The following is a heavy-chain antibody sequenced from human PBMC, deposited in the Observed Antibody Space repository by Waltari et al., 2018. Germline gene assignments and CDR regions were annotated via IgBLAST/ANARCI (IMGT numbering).Heavy chain of an antibody. CDR3: ARPVGNET. CDR1: GFSVSGVY. Sequence: EVQLVESGGGLVQPGGSLRLSCAASGFSVSGVYMTWVRQAPGKGVQWVSIIYSGGSTYYADAVKGRFTISRDNSKNTVFLQMNSLRVDDTAVYYCARPVGNETWGQGTLVTVSS. CDR2: IYSGGST. D-gene: IGHD1-26*01. J-gene: IGHJ5*02. V-gene: IGHV3-53*01.